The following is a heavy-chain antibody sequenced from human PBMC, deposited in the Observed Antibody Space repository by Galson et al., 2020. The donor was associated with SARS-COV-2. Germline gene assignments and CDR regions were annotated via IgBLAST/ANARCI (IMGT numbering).Heavy chain of an antibody. V-gene: IGHV3-33*01. J-gene: IGHJ6*02. D-gene: IGHD2-15*01. Sequence: PGGSLRLSCAASGFTFSSYGMHWVRQAPGKGLEWVAVIWYDGSNKYYADSVKGRFTISRDNSKNTLYLQMNSLRAEDTAVYYCARVVSLYYGMDVWGQGTTVTVSS. CDR2: IWYDGSNK. CDR3: ARVVSLYYGMDV. CDR1: GFTFSSYG.